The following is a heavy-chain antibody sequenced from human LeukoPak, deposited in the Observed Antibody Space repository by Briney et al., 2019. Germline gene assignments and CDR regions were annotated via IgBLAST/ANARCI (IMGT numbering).Heavy chain of an antibody. V-gene: IGHV3-48*03. Sequence: GGSLRLSCTASGFTFSAYEMNWVRQAPGKGLEWISYISSSGSSIYYADSVKVRFVISRDNAKNSLYLHMNSLRAEDTAVYYCARAKYSNSWNDVFDIWGQGTVVTVSS. D-gene: IGHD6-13*01. CDR3: ARAKYSNSWNDVFDI. CDR1: GFTFSAYE. CDR2: ISSSGSSI. J-gene: IGHJ3*02.